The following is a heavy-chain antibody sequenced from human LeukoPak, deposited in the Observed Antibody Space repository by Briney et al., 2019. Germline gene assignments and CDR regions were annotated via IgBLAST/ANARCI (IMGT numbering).Heavy chain of an antibody. D-gene: IGHD4-11*01. V-gene: IGHV4-38-2*01. CDR1: GYSISSGYY. J-gene: IGHJ5*02. CDR2: IYHSGST. Sequence: SETLSLTCAVSGYSISSGYYWGWIRQPPGKGLEWIGSIYHSGSTYYNPSLKSRVTISVDTSKNQFSLKLSSVTAADTAVYYCAGLRLQLGWFDPWGQGTLVTVSS. CDR3: AGLRLQLGWFDP.